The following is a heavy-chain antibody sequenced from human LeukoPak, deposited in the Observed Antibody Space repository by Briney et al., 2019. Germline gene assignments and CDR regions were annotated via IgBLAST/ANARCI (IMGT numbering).Heavy chain of an antibody. CDR1: GYTFTGYY. J-gene: IGHJ6*03. V-gene: IGHV1-8*02. CDR3: ARGVKGEARAYYDILTGRNRRYYYYMDV. Sequence: ASVKVSCKASGYTFTGYYMHWVRQAPGQGLEWMGWMNPNSGNTGYAQKFQGRVTMTRNTSISTAYMELSSLRSEDTAVYYCARGVKGEARAYYDILTGRNRRYYYYMDVWGKGTTVTISS. D-gene: IGHD3-9*01. CDR2: MNPNSGNT.